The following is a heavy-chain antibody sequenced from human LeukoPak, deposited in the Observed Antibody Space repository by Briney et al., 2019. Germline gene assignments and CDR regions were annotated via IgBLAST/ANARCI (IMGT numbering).Heavy chain of an antibody. CDR1: GDSTGSKY. CDR3: ARGAGKYYFHGMDV. V-gene: IGHV4-59*01. J-gene: IGHJ6*02. Sequence: PSETLSLTCTVSGDSTGSKYWSWIRRPPGRGLEWIGYISNSGSTTYNPSLKSRVTLSVDTSKNQFSLKLISVTAADTAVYYCARGAGKYYFHGMDVWGQGTTVTVSS. CDR2: ISNSGST.